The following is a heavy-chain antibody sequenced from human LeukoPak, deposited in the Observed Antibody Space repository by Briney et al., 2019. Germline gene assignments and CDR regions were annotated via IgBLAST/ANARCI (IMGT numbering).Heavy chain of an antibody. Sequence: PGRSLRLSCAAAGFTFSKFAMHWVRQAPGKGLEWVAVVSYDGSYKYYADSVKGRFTISRDNSKNTLYLQTNSLRAEDTAVYYCARAPGYGAAYYFDYWGQGTLVTVSS. J-gene: IGHJ4*02. CDR3: ARAPGYGAAYYFDY. V-gene: IGHV3-30*04. D-gene: IGHD1-1*01. CDR1: GFTFSKFA. CDR2: VSYDGSYK.